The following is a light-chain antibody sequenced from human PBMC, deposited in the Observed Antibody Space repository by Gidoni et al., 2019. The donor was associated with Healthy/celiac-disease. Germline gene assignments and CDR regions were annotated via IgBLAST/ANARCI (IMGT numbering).Light chain of an antibody. V-gene: IGKV4-1*01. Sequence: DIVMTQSPDSLAVSLGERATINCKSSQSVLYISNNKNYLACYQQKPGQPPKLRIYWASTRESGVPDRFSGSGSGTEFTLTISSLQAEDVAVYYCQQYYSTPLTFXPXTKVDIK. CDR3: QQYYSTPLT. CDR1: QSVLYISNNKNY. CDR2: WAS. J-gene: IGKJ3*01.